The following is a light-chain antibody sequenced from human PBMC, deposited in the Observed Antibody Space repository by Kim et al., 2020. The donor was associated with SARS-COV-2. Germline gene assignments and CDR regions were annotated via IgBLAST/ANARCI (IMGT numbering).Light chain of an antibody. V-gene: IGKV3-15*01. Sequence: EVVVTQSPATLSVSPGERATLSCRASQSVSSNLAWYQQKPGQAPRLLIYGASTRATDIPARFSGSGSETEFTLSISSLQSEDFAVYFCQQYYNWPLTFGGGTKLEI. CDR3: QQYYNWPLT. CDR2: GAS. CDR1: QSVSSN. J-gene: IGKJ4*01.